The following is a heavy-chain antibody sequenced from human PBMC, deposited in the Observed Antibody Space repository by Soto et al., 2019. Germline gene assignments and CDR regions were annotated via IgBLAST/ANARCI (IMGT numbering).Heavy chain of an antibody. CDR1: RFTFSSFH. D-gene: IGHD3-22*01. CDR3: ARVVVVIPPGYYYAMDV. CDR2: ITSSSDTI. V-gene: IGHV3-48*02. J-gene: IGHJ6*02. Sequence: GGSLRLSCAASRFTFSSFHMNWVRQAPGRDLEWVAYITSSSDTIYYSDSVKGRFTISRDNGKNSLFLQMNSLRDEDTAVYYCARVVVVIPPGYYYAMDVWGQGTTVTVSS.